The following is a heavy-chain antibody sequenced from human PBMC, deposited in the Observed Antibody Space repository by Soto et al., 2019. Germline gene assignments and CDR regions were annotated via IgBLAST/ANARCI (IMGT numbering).Heavy chain of an antibody. D-gene: IGHD3-10*01. Sequence: GGSLRLSCTLSGFTFSRDWMAWVRQAPGKGLEWVANMRPDESEKYYVDSVRGRFTISRDGAENSLHLQMDSLRAEDTALYYCARYGFANGLDLWGQGTTVTVAS. CDR3: ARYGFANGLDL. CDR1: GFTFSRDW. J-gene: IGHJ6*02. V-gene: IGHV3-7*03. CDR2: MRPDESEK.